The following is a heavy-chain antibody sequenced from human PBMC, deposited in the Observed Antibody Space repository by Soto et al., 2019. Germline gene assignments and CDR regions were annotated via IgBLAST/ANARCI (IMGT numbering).Heavy chain of an antibody. J-gene: IGHJ3*02. V-gene: IGHV3-7*04. CDR3: ARGDYYDSSGPFSDAFDI. D-gene: IGHD3-22*01. CDR1: GFTFRSHW. Sequence: GGSLRLSCAASGFTFRSHWMSWVRQAPGKGLEWVANIKPDGSEKWYVDSVKGRFTISRDNAKNSLYLQMNSLRAEDTAVYYCARGDYYDSSGPFSDAFDIWGQGTMVTVSS. CDR2: IKPDGSEK.